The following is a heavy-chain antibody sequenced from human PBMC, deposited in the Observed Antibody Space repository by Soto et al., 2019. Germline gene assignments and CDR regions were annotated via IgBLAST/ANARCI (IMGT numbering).Heavy chain of an antibody. Sequence: SETLSLTCAVSSGSISSSNWWSWVRQPPGKGLEWIGEIYHSGSTNYNPSLKSRVTISVDKSKNQFSLKLSSVTAADTAVYYCASLAAAGPYYFDYWGQGTLVTVSS. CDR3: ASLAAAGPYYFDY. CDR2: IYHSGST. J-gene: IGHJ4*02. D-gene: IGHD6-13*01. CDR1: SGSISSSNW. V-gene: IGHV4-4*02.